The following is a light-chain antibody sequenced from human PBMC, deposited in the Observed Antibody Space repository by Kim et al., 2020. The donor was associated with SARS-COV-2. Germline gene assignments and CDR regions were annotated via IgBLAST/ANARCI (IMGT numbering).Light chain of an antibody. CDR2: GKN. CDR1: SRRSYY. J-gene: IGLJ2*01. Sequence: ALGQTVRITCQGDSRRSYYATWYQQKPGQAPILVIYGKNNRPSGIPDRFSGYSSGNTASLTITGTQAGDEADYYCNSRDSNDNVVFGGGTQLTVL. CDR3: NSRDSNDNVV. V-gene: IGLV3-19*01.